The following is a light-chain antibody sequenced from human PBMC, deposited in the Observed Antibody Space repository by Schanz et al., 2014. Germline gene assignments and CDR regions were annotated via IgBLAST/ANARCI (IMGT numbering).Light chain of an antibody. V-gene: IGKV3-20*01. Sequence: EIVLTQSPGTLSLSPGERATLSCRASQSVSSSYLAWYQQKPGQAPRLLIYGASSRATGIPDRFSGSGSGTDFTLTISRLEPEDFAVYYCQQYGGSPGTFGQGTKVELK. CDR3: QQYGGSPGT. CDR2: GAS. J-gene: IGKJ1*01. CDR1: QSVSSSY.